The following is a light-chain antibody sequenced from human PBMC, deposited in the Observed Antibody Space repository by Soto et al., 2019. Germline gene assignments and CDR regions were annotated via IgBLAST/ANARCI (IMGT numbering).Light chain of an antibody. CDR2: DVT. CDR1: SNDIATYNF. CDR3: NSYTTSTSFV. V-gene: IGLV2-14*01. J-gene: IGLJ1*01. Sequence: QSARTQPASGSGSPGQSITISCTGTSNDIATYNFVSWYQQHPGKAPKLLIYDVTNRPSGVSDRFSGSKSGSTASLTISGLQAEDEADYYCNSYTTSTSFVFGTGTKVTVL.